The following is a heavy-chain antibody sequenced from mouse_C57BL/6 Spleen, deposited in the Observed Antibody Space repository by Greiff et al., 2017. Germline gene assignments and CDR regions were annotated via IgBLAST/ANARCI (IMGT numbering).Heavy chain of an antibody. CDR3: ARRTITTVVAGDYAMDY. CDR2: IDPSDSYT. CDR1: GYTFTSYW. Sequence: QVQLQQPGAELVRPGTSVKLSCKASGYTFTSYWMHWVKQRPGQGLEWIGVIDPSDSYTNYNQQFKGKATLTVDTSSSTAYMQLSSLTSEDSAVYYCARRTITTVVAGDYAMDYWGQGTSVTVSS. D-gene: IGHD1-1*01. J-gene: IGHJ4*01. V-gene: IGHV1-59*01.